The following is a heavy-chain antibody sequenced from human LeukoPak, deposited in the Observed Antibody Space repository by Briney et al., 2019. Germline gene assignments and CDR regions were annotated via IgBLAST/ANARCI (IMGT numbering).Heavy chain of an antibody. CDR2: IYWDDNK. Sequence: SGPTLVKPTQTLTLTCTFSGFSLSTSGVGVGWIRQPPGKALEWLALIYWDDNKPYNPSLKSRLTITKDTSKNQVVLTMPNMDPVDTATYCCAHYGDYRFMYYFDHWGQGTLVTVSS. D-gene: IGHD4-17*01. V-gene: IGHV2-5*02. CDR3: AHYGDYRFMYYFDH. CDR1: GFSLSTSGVG. J-gene: IGHJ4*02.